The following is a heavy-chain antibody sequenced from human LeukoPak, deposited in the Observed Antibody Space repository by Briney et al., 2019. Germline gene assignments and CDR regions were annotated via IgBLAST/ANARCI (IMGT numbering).Heavy chain of an antibody. D-gene: IGHD2-15*01. CDR2: ISAYNGNT. CDR3: ARDIVVVVAAPPQPYYYYGMDV. CDR1: GYTFTSYG. V-gene: IGHV1-18*01. Sequence: APVTVSCKASGYTFTSYGISWVRQAPGQGLEWMGWISAYNGNTNYAQKLQGRVTMTTDTSTSTAYMELRSLRSDDTAVYYCARDIVVVVAAPPQPYYYYGMDVWGQGTTVTVSS. J-gene: IGHJ6*02.